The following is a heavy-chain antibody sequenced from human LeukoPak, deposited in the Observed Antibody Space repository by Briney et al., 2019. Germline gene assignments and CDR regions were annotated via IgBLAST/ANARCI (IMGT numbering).Heavy chain of an antibody. CDR1: GGTFSSYA. CDR3: ARFQGYGDYVGSDP. D-gene: IGHD4-17*01. Sequence: GASVKVSCKASGGTFSSYAISWVRQAPGQGLEWMGGIIPIFGTANYAQKFQGRVTITADESTSTAYMELSSLRSEDTAVYYCARFQGYGDYVGSDPWGQGTLVTVSS. V-gene: IGHV1-69*13. CDR2: IIPIFGTA. J-gene: IGHJ5*02.